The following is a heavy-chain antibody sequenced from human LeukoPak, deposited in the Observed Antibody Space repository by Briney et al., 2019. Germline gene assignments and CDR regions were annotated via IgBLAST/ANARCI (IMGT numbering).Heavy chain of an antibody. Sequence: ASVKVSCKASGYTFTRRGFSWVRQAPGQGLEWMGWISAYNGDTKYAQNFQGRVTITTDTSTTTAYMELRSLRSDDTAVYYCARDPSNTSGNYPYFDYWGQGTLVTVSS. J-gene: IGHJ4*02. CDR1: GYTFTRRG. CDR3: ARDPSNTSGNYPYFDY. CDR2: ISAYNGDT. D-gene: IGHD3-22*01. V-gene: IGHV1-18*01.